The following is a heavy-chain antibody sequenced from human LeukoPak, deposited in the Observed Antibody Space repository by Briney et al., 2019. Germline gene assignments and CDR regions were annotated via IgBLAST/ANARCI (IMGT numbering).Heavy chain of an antibody. D-gene: IGHD2-2*02. CDR1: GGSVSSYS. V-gene: IGHV4-59*08. Sequence: NPSETLSLTCTVSGGSVSSYSWSWIRQPPGKGLEWIGYFYYGGSTNYNPSLKSRVTISVDTSKSQFSLNLTSVTAADTAVYYCARTRSQAISAQYFDYWGQGTLVTVSS. CDR3: ARTRSQAISAQYFDY. J-gene: IGHJ4*02. CDR2: FYYGGST.